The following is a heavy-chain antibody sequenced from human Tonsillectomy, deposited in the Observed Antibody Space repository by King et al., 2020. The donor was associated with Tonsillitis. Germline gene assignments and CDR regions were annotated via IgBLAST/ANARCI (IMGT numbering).Heavy chain of an antibody. D-gene: IGHD6-19*01. CDR2: ISFDGSNK. CDR3: ARERLFSSAWGIDY. V-gene: IGHV3-33*05. Sequence: VQLVESGGGVVQPGRSLRLSCAASGFTFRSYGMHWVRQAPGKGLEWVAVISFDGSNKHYADSVKGRFTVSRDNSEDTLYLQMSSQGAEDTAVYYCARERLFSSAWGIDYWGQGTLVTVSS. CDR1: GFTFRSYG. J-gene: IGHJ4*02.